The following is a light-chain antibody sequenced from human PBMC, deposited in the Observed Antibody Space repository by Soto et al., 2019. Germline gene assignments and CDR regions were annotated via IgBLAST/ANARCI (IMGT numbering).Light chain of an antibody. V-gene: IGLV1-36*01. J-gene: IGLJ2*01. CDR1: SSNIGNNA. CDR3: AAWDDSLNGLV. Sequence: QSVLTQPPSVSEAPRQRVTISCSGSSSNIGNNAVNWYQQLPGKAPKLLIYYDDLLPSGVSDRFSGSKSGNSASLAISGLQSADEADYYCAAWDDSLNGLVFGGGTKLTVL. CDR2: YDD.